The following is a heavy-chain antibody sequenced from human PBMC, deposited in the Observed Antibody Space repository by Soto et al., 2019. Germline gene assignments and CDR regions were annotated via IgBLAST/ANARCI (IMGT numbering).Heavy chain of an antibody. D-gene: IGHD3-10*01. Sequence: EVQLLESGGGLVQPGGSLRLSCAASGFTFSSYAMSWVRQAPGKGLEWVSAISGSGGSTYYADSVKGRFTISRDNSKNTLYLQMNSLRAEDTAVYYCANDWDYYYGSRSYYYYWGQGTLVTVSS. CDR3: ANDWDYYYGSRSYYYY. V-gene: IGHV3-23*01. CDR1: GFTFSSYA. J-gene: IGHJ4*02. CDR2: ISGSGGST.